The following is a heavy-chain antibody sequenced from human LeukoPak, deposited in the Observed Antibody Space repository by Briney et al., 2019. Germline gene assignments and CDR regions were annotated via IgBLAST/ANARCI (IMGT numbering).Heavy chain of an antibody. CDR1: GFTFSSYG. V-gene: IGHV3-53*01. CDR3: ARVSTRGWYLPY. D-gene: IGHD6-19*01. J-gene: IGHJ4*02. Sequence: GGSLRLSCAASGFTFSSYGMSWVRQAPGKGLEWVSVIYSGGSTYYADSVKGRFTISRDNSKNTLYLQMNSLRAEDTAVYYCARVSTRGWYLPYWGQGTLVTVSS. CDR2: IYSGGST.